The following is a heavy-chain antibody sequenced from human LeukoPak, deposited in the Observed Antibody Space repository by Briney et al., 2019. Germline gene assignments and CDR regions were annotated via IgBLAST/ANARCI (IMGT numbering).Heavy chain of an antibody. D-gene: IGHD6-13*01. CDR3: ATEAKYSSSWSNAFDI. Sequence: ASVKVSCKASGGTISSYTISWVRQAPGQGLEWMGRINPNSGGTNYAQKFQGRVTMTRDTSISTAYMELSRLRSDDTAVYYCATEAKYSSSWSNAFDIWGQGTMVTVSS. J-gene: IGHJ3*02. CDR2: INPNSGGT. CDR1: GGTISSYT. V-gene: IGHV1-2*02.